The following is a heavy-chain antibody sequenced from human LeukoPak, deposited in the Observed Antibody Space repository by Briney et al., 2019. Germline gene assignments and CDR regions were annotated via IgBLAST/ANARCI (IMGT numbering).Heavy chain of an antibody. D-gene: IGHD3-22*01. CDR3: ARVASSGYYLQADAFDI. Sequence: SQTLSLTCAVYGGSISIGGYSWSWIRQPPGKGLEWIGYIYHSGSTYYNPSLKSRVTISVDRSKNQFSLKLSSVTAADTAVYYCARVASSGYYLQADAFDIWGQGTMVTVSS. CDR1: GGSISIGGYS. CDR2: IYHSGST. J-gene: IGHJ3*02. V-gene: IGHV4-30-2*01.